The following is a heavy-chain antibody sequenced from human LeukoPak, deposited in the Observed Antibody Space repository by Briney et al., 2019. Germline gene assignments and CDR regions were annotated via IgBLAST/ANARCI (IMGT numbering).Heavy chain of an antibody. J-gene: IGHJ4*02. CDR2: MNPKSGNT. CDR3: VVGAGNTYNSVYFDY. V-gene: IGHV1-8*01. D-gene: IGHD1-26*01. Sequence: ASVKVSCKASGYTFTSYDINWVRQATGQGLEWMGWMNPKSGNTGYAQKFQGRVTMTRNTSINTAYMELTSLRSEDTAVYYCVVGAGNTYNSVYFDYWGQGTLVTVSS. CDR1: GYTFTSYD.